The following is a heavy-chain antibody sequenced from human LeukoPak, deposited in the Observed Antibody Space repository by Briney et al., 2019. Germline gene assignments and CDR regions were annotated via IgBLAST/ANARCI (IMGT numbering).Heavy chain of an antibody. J-gene: IGHJ6*03. D-gene: IGHD3-10*01. CDR2: INHSGIT. V-gene: IGHV4-34*01. CDR3: ARGVGSGSYYNVGYYMDV. Sequence: SETLSLTCAVYGGSFSDYFWSWIRQPPGKGLEWIGEINHSGITNYNPSLKNRVTISVDTSKNQFSRGLSSVTAADTAVYYCARGVGSGSYYNVGYYMDVWGKGTTVTISS. CDR1: GGSFSDYF.